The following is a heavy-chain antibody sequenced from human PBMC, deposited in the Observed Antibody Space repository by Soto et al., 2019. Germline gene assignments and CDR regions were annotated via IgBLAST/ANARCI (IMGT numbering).Heavy chain of an antibody. Sequence: SATLSLTCTVSCDSIRSGTNFWSWIRQPPGKGLEWMGFIHHSGTTFYNPSLKSRVMISGDTSENQISLKMTPLTAADTAVYYCARARGYCTGTSCSLFYFYGLDVWGQGTKVTVSS. CDR2: IHHSGTT. D-gene: IGHD2-2*01. CDR3: ARARGYCTGTSCSLFYFYGLDV. V-gene: IGHV4-30-4*01. CDR1: CDSIRSGTNF. J-gene: IGHJ6*02.